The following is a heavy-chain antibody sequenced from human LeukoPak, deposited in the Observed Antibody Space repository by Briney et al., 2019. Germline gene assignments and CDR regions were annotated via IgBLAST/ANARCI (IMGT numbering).Heavy chain of an antibody. D-gene: IGHD5-12*01. CDR1: GFTFSNYG. CDR2: IRSDGSNK. Sequence: SGGSLRLSCAPSGFTFSNYGMHWVRQAPGKGLEWVAFIRSDGSNKYYADSVKGRSTISRDNSKNTLYLQMNSLRAEDTAVYYCAKGYSGYSIDVWGKGTTVTISS. J-gene: IGHJ6*03. CDR3: AKGYSGYSIDV. V-gene: IGHV3-30*02.